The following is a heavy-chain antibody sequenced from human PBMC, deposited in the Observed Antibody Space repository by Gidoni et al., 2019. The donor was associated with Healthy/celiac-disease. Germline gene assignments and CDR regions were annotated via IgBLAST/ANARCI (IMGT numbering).Heavy chain of an antibody. CDR2: ISWNSGSI. Sequence: EVQLVESGGGLVQPGRSLRLSCAASGFTFDDYAMHWVRQAPGKGLEWVSGISWNSGSIGYADSVKGRFTISRDNAKNSLYLQMNSLRAEDTALYYCAKDGGARAFDIWGQGTMVTVSS. CDR1: GFTFDDYA. D-gene: IGHD1-26*01. V-gene: IGHV3-9*01. J-gene: IGHJ3*02. CDR3: AKDGGARAFDI.